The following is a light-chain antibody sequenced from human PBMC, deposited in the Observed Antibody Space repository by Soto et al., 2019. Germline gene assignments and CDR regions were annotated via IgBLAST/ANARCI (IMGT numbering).Light chain of an antibody. V-gene: IGLV2-11*01. CDR2: DVS. CDR3: CSYAGTYTQWV. J-gene: IGLJ3*02. Sequence: QSALTQPRSVSGSPGQSVTISCTGTSSDVGGYNYVSWYQQHPGKAPKLVIYDVSKRPSGVPDRFSGSKSCNTASLTVSGLQAEDEADYSCCSYAGTYTQWVFGGGTKLTVL. CDR1: SSDVGGYNY.